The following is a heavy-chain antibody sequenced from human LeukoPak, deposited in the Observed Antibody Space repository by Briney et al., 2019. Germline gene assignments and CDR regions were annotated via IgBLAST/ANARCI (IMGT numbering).Heavy chain of an antibody. CDR1: GYTFTSYG. CDR2: ISAYNGNT. V-gene: IGHV1-18*01. CDR3: ARDRAAVAGRGAFDI. D-gene: IGHD6-19*01. J-gene: IGHJ3*02. Sequence: ASVKVSCKASGYTFTSYGISWVRQAPGQGLEWMGWISAYNGNTNYAQKLQGRVTMTTDTSTSTAYMELRGLRSDDTAVYYCARDRAAVAGRGAFDIWGQGTMVTVSS.